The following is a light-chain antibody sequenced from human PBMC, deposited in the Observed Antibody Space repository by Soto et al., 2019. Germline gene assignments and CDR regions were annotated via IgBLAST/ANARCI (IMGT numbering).Light chain of an antibody. J-gene: IGKJ4*01. CDR1: QVISSW. CDR3: QQASSFPLT. Sequence: DIQMTQAPSFVSAFVGDRVTITCRASQVISSWLAWYQQKPGKAPKLLIYAASSLQSGVPPRFSGSESGTDFTLTISSLQPEDSATYYCQQASSFPLTFGGGTKVEIK. V-gene: IGKV1-12*01. CDR2: AAS.